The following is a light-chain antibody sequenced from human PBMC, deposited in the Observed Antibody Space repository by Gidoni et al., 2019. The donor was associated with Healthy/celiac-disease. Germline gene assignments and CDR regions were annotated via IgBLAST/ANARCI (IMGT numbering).Light chain of an antibody. CDR2: DAS. Sequence: PPTLSLSPGERATLSCRASQSVSSYLAWYQQKPGQAPRLLIYDASNRATGIPARFSGSGSGTDFTLTISSLEPEDFAVYYCQQRSNWPPTFGQGTRLEIK. CDR1: QSVSSY. J-gene: IGKJ5*01. CDR3: QQRSNWPPT. V-gene: IGKV3-11*01.